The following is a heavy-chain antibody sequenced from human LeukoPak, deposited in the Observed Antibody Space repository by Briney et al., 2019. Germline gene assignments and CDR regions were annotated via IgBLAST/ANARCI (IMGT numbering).Heavy chain of an antibody. Sequence: PSETLSLTCAVSGGSFSGYYWSWIRQPPGKGLEWIGEINHSGSTNYNPSLKSRVTISVETSKNQFSLKLSSVTAADAAVYYCARDMVRGVIIPGHAFDIWGQGTMVTVSS. D-gene: IGHD3-10*01. CDR1: GGSFSGYY. J-gene: IGHJ3*02. CDR2: INHSGST. V-gene: IGHV4-34*01. CDR3: ARDMVRGVIIPGHAFDI.